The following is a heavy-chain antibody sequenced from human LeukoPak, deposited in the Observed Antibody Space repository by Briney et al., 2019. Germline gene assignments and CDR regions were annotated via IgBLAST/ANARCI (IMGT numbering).Heavy chain of an antibody. CDR3: IAVAGPYYFDY. Sequence: GGSLRLSCAASGFTFSSYSMNWVRQAPGKGLEWVANIKQDGSEKYYVDSVKGRFTISRDNAKNSLYLQMNSLRAEDTAVYYCIAVAGPYYFDYWGQGTLVTVSS. CDR2: IKQDGSEK. D-gene: IGHD6-19*01. CDR1: GFTFSSYS. V-gene: IGHV3-7*01. J-gene: IGHJ4*02.